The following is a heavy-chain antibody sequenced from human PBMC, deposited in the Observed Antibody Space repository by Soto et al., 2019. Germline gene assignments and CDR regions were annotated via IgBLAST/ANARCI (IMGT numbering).Heavy chain of an antibody. J-gene: IGHJ6*02. D-gene: IGHD3-22*01. Sequence: GASVKVSCKASGGTFSSYAISWVRQAPGQGLDWMGGIIPIFGTANYAQKFQGRVTITADESTSTAYMELSSLRSEDTAVYYCARVRYDSSGYYRHYYGMDVWGQGTTVTVSS. V-gene: IGHV1-69*13. CDR1: GGTFSSYA. CDR3: ARVRYDSSGYYRHYYGMDV. CDR2: IIPIFGTA.